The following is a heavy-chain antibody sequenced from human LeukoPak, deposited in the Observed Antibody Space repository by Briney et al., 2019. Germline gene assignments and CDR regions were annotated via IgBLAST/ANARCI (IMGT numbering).Heavy chain of an antibody. D-gene: IGHD6-13*01. Sequence: GGSLRLSCAASGFTFSSYSMNWVRQAPGRGLEWVSSISSSSSYIYYADSVKGRFTISRDNAKNSLYLQMNSLRAEDTAVYYCAREAIIAAADYWGQGTLVTVSS. CDR3: AREAIIAAADY. CDR2: ISSSSSYI. CDR1: GFTFSSYS. J-gene: IGHJ4*02. V-gene: IGHV3-21*01.